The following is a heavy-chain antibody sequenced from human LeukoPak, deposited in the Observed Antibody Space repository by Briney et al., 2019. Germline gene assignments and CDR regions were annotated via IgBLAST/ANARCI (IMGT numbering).Heavy chain of an antibody. Sequence: PSETLSLTCAVYGGSFSGYYWSWIRQPPGKGLEWIGEINHSGSTNYNTSLKSRVTISVYTSKNQFSLKLSSVTAADTAVYYCARGRDYYDTSAGYWGQGTLVTVSS. CDR1: GGSFSGYY. CDR3: ARGRDYYDTSAGY. D-gene: IGHD3-22*01. J-gene: IGHJ4*02. CDR2: INHSGST. V-gene: IGHV4-34*01.